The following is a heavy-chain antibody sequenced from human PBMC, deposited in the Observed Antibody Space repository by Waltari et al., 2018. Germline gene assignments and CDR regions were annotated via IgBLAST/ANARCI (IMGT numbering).Heavy chain of an antibody. CDR1: GLPFSDHW. V-gene: IGHV3-7*01. J-gene: IGHJ4*02. D-gene: IGHD6-19*01. CDR3: ARDVGWGLFDY. CDR2: INQDGSQS. Sequence: EVQLVESGGGLVQPGGSLRLSCAVSGLPFSDHWMTWIRQTPGKWLQCVALINQDGSQSYYVDSVKGRFTISRDNAKKSLDLQMNSLRDEDTAVYYCARDVGWGLFDYWGQGTLVTVSS.